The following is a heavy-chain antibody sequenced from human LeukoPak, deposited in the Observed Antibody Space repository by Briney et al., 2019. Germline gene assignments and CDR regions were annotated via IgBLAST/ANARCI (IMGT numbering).Heavy chain of an antibody. Sequence: ASVKVSCKASGYTFTGYYMHWVRQAPGQGLEWMGWINPNSGGTNYAQKFQGRVTMTRDTPISTAYMELSRLRSDDTAVYYCARGGVPYYYDSSGYSDFDYWGQGTLVTVSS. J-gene: IGHJ4*02. V-gene: IGHV1-2*02. CDR2: INPNSGGT. D-gene: IGHD3-22*01. CDR3: ARGGVPYYYDSSGYSDFDY. CDR1: GYTFTGYY.